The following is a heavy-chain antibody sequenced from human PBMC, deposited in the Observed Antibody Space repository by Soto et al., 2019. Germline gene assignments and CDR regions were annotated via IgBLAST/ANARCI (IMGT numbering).Heavy chain of an antibody. D-gene: IGHD2-2*02. CDR3: ADGGRYPYY. V-gene: IGHV3-23*01. J-gene: IGHJ4*02. CDR1: GFSFRSYA. CDR2: ISAGGDCT. Sequence: EVPLLESGGDLVQPGGSLRLSCAASGFSFRSYAMGWVRQASGKGLNWVSSISAGGDCTYYADSVTGRFTISRDNSKNTVYLQMTSLRADDTAVYYCADGGRYPYYWGPGTLVTVS.